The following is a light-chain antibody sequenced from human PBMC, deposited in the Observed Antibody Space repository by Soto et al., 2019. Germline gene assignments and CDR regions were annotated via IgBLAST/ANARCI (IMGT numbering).Light chain of an antibody. CDR2: HPS. J-gene: IGKJ1*01. V-gene: IGKV3D-15*01. CDR3: QQYNNWPPWT. CDR1: QSVSTN. Sequence: EIVVPQYPATLSVSPGERATVSCRASQSVSTNLAWYQQKPGQAPTLLIYHPSTSAAGIPARFSGSVSGTEFTLTISSLQSEDFAVYHCQQYNNWPPWTVGQGTKV.